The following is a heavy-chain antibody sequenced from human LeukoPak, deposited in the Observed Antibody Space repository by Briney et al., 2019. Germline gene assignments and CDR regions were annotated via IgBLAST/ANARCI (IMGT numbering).Heavy chain of an antibody. J-gene: IGHJ5*02. V-gene: IGHV4-38-2*01. CDR1: GYSISSGYY. CDR3: ARQYSLYGSGIGWFDP. D-gene: IGHD3-10*01. Sequence: SETLSLTCAVSGYSISSGYYWGWIRQPPGKGLEWIGSIYHSGSTYYNPSLKSRVTISVDTSKNQFSLKLSSVPAADTAVYYCARQYSLYGSGIGWFDPWGQGTLVTVSS. CDR2: IYHSGST.